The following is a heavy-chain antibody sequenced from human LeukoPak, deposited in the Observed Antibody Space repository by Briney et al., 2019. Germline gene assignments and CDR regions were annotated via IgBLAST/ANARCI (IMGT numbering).Heavy chain of an antibody. D-gene: IGHD1-26*01. CDR1: GFTFSSDW. Sequence: PGGSLRLSCAASGFTFSSDWMHWVRQAPGQGLVWVSRIDPAGSSTNYADSVKGRFTISRDNAMNTPYLHLNSLRAEDTAVYYCARGVRGSYGTDLWGQGTLVTVSS. CDR3: ARGVRGSYGTDL. V-gene: IGHV3-74*01. J-gene: IGHJ5*02. CDR2: IDPAGSST.